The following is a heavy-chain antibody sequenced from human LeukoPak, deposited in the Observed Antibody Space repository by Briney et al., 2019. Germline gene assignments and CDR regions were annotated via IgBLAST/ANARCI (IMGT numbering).Heavy chain of an antibody. CDR2: TSYDGSNK. Sequence: GGSLRLSCAASGFTFSSYAMHWVRQAPGKGLEWVAVTSYDGSNKYYADSVKGRFTISRDNSKNTLYLQMNSLRVEDTAVYYCAKASMIRGWWYDYWGQGTLVTVSS. J-gene: IGHJ4*02. D-gene: IGHD3-10*01. V-gene: IGHV3-30*04. CDR1: GFTFSSYA. CDR3: AKASMIRGWWYDY.